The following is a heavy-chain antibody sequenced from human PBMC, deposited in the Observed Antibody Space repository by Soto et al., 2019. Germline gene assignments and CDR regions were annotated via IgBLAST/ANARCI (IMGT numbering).Heavy chain of an antibody. CDR1: GYTFANYG. CDR2: ISAYNGNT. J-gene: IGHJ4*02. D-gene: IGHD6-13*01. Sequence: XSVKSASKGSGYTFANYGISWVRQAPGQGLEWMGWISAYNGNTNYAQKLQGRVTMTTDTSTSTAYMELRSLRSDDTAVYYCARDPNRGSSGEPFDYWGQVPLVIFTS. V-gene: IGHV1-18*04. CDR3: ARDPNRGSSGEPFDY.